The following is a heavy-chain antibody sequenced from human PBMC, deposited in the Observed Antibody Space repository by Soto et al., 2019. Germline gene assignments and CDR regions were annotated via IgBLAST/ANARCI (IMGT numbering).Heavy chain of an antibody. J-gene: IGHJ6*02. CDR1: GYTFTSYD. Sequence: ASVKVSCKASGYTFTSYDINWVRQATGQGLEWMGWMNPNSGNTGYAQKFQGRVTMTRNTSISTAYMELSSLRSEDTAVYYCARESIVVVPAAMSSGMDVWGQGTTVTVSS. CDR2: MNPNSGNT. V-gene: IGHV1-8*01. CDR3: ARESIVVVPAAMSSGMDV. D-gene: IGHD2-2*01.